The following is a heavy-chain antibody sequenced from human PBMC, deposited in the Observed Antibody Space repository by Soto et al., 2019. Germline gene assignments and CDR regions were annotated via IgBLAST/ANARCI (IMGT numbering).Heavy chain of an antibody. CDR2: IIPIFCTA. V-gene: IGHV1-69*01. J-gene: IGHJ4*02. CDR1: GGTFSSYD. D-gene: IGHD6-19*01. Sequence: QVQLVPSEAEVKKPGSSVKVSCKASGGTFSSYDISWVRQAPGQGLEWMGGIIPIFCTANYAQKFQCRVTITADESTRTAYMELSSMRSEDTAVYYCASGIAVAGTSDYWGQGTVVTVSS. CDR3: ASGIAVAGTSDY.